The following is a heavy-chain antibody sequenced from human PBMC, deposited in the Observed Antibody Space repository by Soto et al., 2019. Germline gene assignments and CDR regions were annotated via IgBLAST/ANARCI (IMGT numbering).Heavy chain of an antibody. CDR1: GYTFTSYG. Sequence: QVQLVQSGAEVKKPGASVKVSCKASGYTFTSYGISWVRHAPGQGLEWMGWINSYNGNTNYAQKLQGRVTMTTDTPTSTTYMDLRSLISDDTALHYCATEPVAAIWFDPWGQGTLVTVSS. D-gene: IGHD6-19*01. CDR2: INSYNGNT. CDR3: ATEPVAAIWFDP. V-gene: IGHV1-18*01. J-gene: IGHJ5*02.